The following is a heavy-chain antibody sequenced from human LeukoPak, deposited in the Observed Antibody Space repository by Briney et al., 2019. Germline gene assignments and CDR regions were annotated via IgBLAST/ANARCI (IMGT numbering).Heavy chain of an antibody. CDR2: ISSSSSYI. J-gene: IGHJ4*02. Sequence: TGGSLRLSCAASGFTFSSYSMNWVRQAPGKGLEWVSSISSSSSYIYYADSVKGRFTISRDNAKNTLYLQMNSLRAEDTAVYYCARALLAPYYFDYWGQGALVTVSS. CDR3: ARALLAPYYFDY. CDR1: GFTFSSYS. V-gene: IGHV3-21*01. D-gene: IGHD2/OR15-2a*01.